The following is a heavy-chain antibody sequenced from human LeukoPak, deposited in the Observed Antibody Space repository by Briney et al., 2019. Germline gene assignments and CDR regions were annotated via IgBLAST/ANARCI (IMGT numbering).Heavy chain of an antibody. CDR1: GGSISSYY. CDR2: IYTSGST. J-gene: IGHJ4*02. Sequence: SETLSLTCTVSGGSISSYYWSWIRQPAGKGLEWIGRIYTSGSTNYNPSLKSRVTMSVDTSKNQFSLKLSSVTAADTAVYYCARVSRAYSSSWRHFDYWGQGTLVTVSS. D-gene: IGHD6-13*01. CDR3: ARVSRAYSSSWRHFDY. V-gene: IGHV4-4*07.